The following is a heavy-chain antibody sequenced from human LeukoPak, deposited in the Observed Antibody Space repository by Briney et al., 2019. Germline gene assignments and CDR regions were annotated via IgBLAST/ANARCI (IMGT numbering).Heavy chain of an antibody. Sequence: SQTLSLTCAVSGGSISSGGYSWSWIRQPPGKGLEWIGYIYHSGSTYYNPSLKSRVTISVDTSKNQFSLKLSSVTAADTAVYYCARTFGYSSGWYRFDPWGQGTLVTVSS. V-gene: IGHV4-30-2*01. J-gene: IGHJ5*02. CDR2: IYHSGST. CDR1: GGSISSGGYS. D-gene: IGHD6-19*01. CDR3: ARTFGYSSGWYRFDP.